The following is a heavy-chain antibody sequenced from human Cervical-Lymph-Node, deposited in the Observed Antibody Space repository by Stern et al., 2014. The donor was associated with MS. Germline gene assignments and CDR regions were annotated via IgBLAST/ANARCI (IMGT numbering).Heavy chain of an antibody. CDR2: ISYSGNT. CDR1: GGSISSDGDY. D-gene: IGHD1-26*01. CDR3: ARDGPQVGAGSFDI. Sequence: QVQLQESGPGLVKPSQTLSLTCTVSGGSISSDGDYWNWIRQLPGKRLEXIGYISYSGNTYNNPSLKSRVTISVDASKNQFSLKLSSVTAADTAVYYCARDGPQVGAGSFDIWGRGTMVTVSS. V-gene: IGHV4-31*03. J-gene: IGHJ3*02.